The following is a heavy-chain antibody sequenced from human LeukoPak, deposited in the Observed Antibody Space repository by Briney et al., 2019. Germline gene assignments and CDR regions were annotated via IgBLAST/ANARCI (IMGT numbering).Heavy chain of an antibody. CDR1: VGAISSGSYY. CDR3: ARHLAYDFWSGYQLKSWFDP. CDR2: VCTSGST. D-gene: IGHD3-3*01. J-gene: IGHJ5*02. V-gene: IGHV4-61*02. Sequence: PSQTLSFTCTVPVGAISSGSYYWSWIRQPDGKGLEWIGRVCTSGSTNYNPSIKSRVTITSDTSTNQFSLNLSSVTAADTAVYYCARHLAYDFWSGYQLKSWFDPWGQGTLVTVSS.